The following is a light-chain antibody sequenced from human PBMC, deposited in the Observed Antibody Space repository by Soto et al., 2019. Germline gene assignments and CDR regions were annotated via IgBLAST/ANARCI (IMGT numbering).Light chain of an antibody. V-gene: IGKV1-33*01. CDR3: QQYSSMVS. J-gene: IGKJ4*01. CDR1: HDVSRN. CDR2: AAS. Sequence: DIPMTPSPSSLSASVGDRVTIACQSSHDVSRNLNWLQQKPGEAPKILIYAASNLERGVPSRFSGSGAGTDFTLISSSLQPEVVAKYYCQQYSSMVSFGGGTAIEIK.